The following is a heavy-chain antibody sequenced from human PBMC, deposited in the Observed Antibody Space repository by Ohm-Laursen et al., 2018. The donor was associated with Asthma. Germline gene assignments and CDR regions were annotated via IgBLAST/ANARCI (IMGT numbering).Heavy chain of an antibody. CDR3: ARIGPEWELPGREYSLHH. V-gene: IGHV3-21*01. Sequence: SLRLSCAAFGYTFSRYSIHWVRQFPGKGLEWVASISTASTFIYYADSVRGRFTTSRDNAKNSVYLQMNSLRAEDTALYYCARIGPEWELPGREYSLHHWGEGPLVTVSS. J-gene: IGHJ1*01. CDR1: GYTFSRYS. CDR2: ISTASTFI. D-gene: IGHD1-26*01.